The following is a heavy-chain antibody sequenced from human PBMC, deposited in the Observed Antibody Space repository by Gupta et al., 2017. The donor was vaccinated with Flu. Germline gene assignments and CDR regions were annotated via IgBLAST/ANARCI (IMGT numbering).Heavy chain of an antibody. J-gene: IGHJ4*02. D-gene: IGHD1-20*01. CDR1: GFTFGDYT. Sequence: EVQLVESGGGLVQPGRSLRLSCTASGFTFGDYTMSWFRQAPGKGLEWVGFIRSKAYGGTTEFAASVKGRFTISRDDSKSIAYLQMNSLKTEDTAVYYCTRDDNWNDYFDYWGQGTLVTVSS. CDR3: TRDDNWNDYFDY. CDR2: IRSKAYGGTT. V-gene: IGHV3-49*03.